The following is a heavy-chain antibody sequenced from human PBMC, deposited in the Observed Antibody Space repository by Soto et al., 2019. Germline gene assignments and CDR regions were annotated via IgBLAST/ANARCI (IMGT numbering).Heavy chain of an antibody. D-gene: IGHD4-4*01. V-gene: IGHV5-51*01. Sequence: GESLKISGKASGYSFTTYWIAWVRQMPGKGLEWMGIINPGDSDIRYSPSFQGQVTISADNSISTAYLQWSSLKASDTAMYYCERHEQFYYYYYGMDVWGQGTAVTVSS. CDR1: GYSFTTYW. CDR2: INPGDSDI. CDR3: ERHEQFYYYYYGMDV. J-gene: IGHJ6*02.